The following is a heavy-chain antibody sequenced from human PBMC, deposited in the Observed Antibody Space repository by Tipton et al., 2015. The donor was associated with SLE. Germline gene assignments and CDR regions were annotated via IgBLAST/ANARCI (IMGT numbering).Heavy chain of an antibody. CDR3: ARKHEGYFDY. V-gene: IGHV4-34*01. CDR1: GGSFSGYY. CDR2: INHSGST. Sequence: TLSLTCAVYGGSFSGYYWSWIRQPPGKGLEWIGEINHSGSTNYNPSLKSRVTISVDTSKNQFSLKLSSVTAADTVVYYCARKHEGYFDYWGQGTLVTVSS. J-gene: IGHJ4*02.